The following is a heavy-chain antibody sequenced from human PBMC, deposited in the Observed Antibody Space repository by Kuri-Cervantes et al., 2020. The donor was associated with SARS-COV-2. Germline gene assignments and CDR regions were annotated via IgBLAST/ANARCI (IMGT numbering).Heavy chain of an antibody. CDR1: GFTFSSYS. D-gene: IGHD6-19*01. CDR3: ARDRGSGWYPIDY. J-gene: IGHJ4*02. CDR2: IRYDGSNK. V-gene: IGHV3-30*02. Sequence: GGSLRLSCAASGFTFSSYSMNWVRQAPGKGLEWVAFIRYDGSNKYYADSVKGRFTISRDNSKNTLYLQMNSLRAEGTAVYYCARDRGSGWYPIDYWGQGTLVTVSS.